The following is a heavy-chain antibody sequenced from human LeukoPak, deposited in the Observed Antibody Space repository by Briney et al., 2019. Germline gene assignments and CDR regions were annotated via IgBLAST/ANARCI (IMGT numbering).Heavy chain of an antibody. J-gene: IGHJ4*02. V-gene: IGHV4-39*01. CDR3: ARVLGKHYYFDY. CDR2: IYYSGST. D-gene: IGHD1-14*01. CDR1: GGSISSSSYY. Sequence: PSETLSLTCTVSGGSISSSSYYWGWIRQPPGKGLEWIGSIYYSGSTYYNPSLKSRVTISVDTSKNQFSLKLSSVTAADTAAYYCARVLGKHYYFDYWGQGTLVTVST.